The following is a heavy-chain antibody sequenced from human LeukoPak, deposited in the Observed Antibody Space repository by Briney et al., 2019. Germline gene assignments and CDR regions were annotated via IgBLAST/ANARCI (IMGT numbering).Heavy chain of an antibody. J-gene: IGHJ5*02. D-gene: IGHD5-18*01. Sequence: SETLSLTCTVSGGSISSHYWSWIRQPPGKGLEWIGYIYSSGSTNYNPSLKSRVTISVDTSKNQFSLKMSSMTAADTAVYYCARVGYSYGPNWFDPWGQGTLVTVSS. CDR1: GGSISSHY. V-gene: IGHV4-59*11. CDR2: IYSSGST. CDR3: ARVGYSYGPNWFDP.